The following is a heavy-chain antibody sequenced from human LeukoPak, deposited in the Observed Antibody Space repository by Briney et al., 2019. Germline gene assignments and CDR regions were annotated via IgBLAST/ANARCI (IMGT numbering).Heavy chain of an antibody. V-gene: IGHV4-39*06. J-gene: IGHJ5*02. CDR2: SYGSSSS. CDR1: GFTISSCSLY. D-gene: IGHD3-10*01. CDR3: DRAGITMVRGVTSGWFPRRNWFDP. Sequence: SGSLCLTCAASGFTISSCSLYWGWHAPAPGQERESIVSSYGSSSSYDNPALQRRITISVDTYKNQFPLKLSSVTAADTAVYYCDRAGITMVRGVTSGWFPRRNWFDPWGQGTLVTVSS.